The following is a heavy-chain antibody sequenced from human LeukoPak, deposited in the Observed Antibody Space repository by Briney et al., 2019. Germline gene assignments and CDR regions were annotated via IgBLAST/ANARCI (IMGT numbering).Heavy chain of an antibody. V-gene: IGHV1-69*05. J-gene: IGHJ5*02. D-gene: IGHD4/OR15-4a*01. CDR3: ARDRANLHWFDP. Sequence: ASVQVSCKASGGTFRSYAISWVRQAPGQGLEWMGRIIPIFGTANYAQKLQGRATITTDASTSTAYVELSSLRSEDTAVYYCARDRANLHWFDPWGQGTLVTVSS. CDR1: GGTFRSYA. CDR2: IIPIFGTA.